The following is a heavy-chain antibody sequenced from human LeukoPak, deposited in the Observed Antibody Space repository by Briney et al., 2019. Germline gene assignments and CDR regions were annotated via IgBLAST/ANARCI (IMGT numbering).Heavy chain of an antibody. Sequence: PSETLSLTCTVSGGSISSYYWSWIRQHPGKGLEWIGYIYYTGNTYYNPSLKSPVIISVDTSKNQFSLKLSSVTAADTAVYYCARAYDSSGYYYYYYFDYWGQGTLVTVSS. D-gene: IGHD3-22*01. CDR2: IYYTGNT. J-gene: IGHJ4*02. CDR1: GGSISSYY. V-gene: IGHV4-59*06. CDR3: ARAYDSSGYYYYYYFDY.